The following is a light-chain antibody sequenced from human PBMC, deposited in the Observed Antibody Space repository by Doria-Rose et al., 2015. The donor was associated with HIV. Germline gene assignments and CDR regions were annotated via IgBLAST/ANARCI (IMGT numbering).Light chain of an antibody. CDR1: QSFSSTY. CDR2: DGS. J-gene: IGKJ1*01. V-gene: IGKV3-20*01. Sequence: EIALTQSPGTLSLSPGERATLSCRASQSFSSTYLAWYQQKPGQAPSLLIYDGSTRATDIPDRFSASGSGTDFTLTINRLEPEDFALYYCHQYGTSWTFGQGIKVEI. CDR3: HQYGTSWT.